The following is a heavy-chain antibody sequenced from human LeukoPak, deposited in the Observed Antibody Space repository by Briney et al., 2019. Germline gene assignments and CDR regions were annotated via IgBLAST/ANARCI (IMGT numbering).Heavy chain of an antibody. Sequence: PGGSLRLSCAASGFTFSSYGMHWVRQAPGKGLEWVAVIWYDGSNKYYADSVKGRFTISRDNSKNTLYLQMNSLRAEDTAVYYCARDPLDGGNSGRSHFDYWGQGTLVTVSS. J-gene: IGHJ4*02. CDR2: IWYDGSNK. CDR1: GFTFSSYG. D-gene: IGHD4-23*01. V-gene: IGHV3-33*01. CDR3: ARDPLDGGNSGRSHFDY.